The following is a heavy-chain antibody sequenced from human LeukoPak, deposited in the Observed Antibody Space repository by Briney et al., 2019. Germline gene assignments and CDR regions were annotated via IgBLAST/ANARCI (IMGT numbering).Heavy chain of an antibody. CDR3: ARDRKSVVVAARASHAFDI. Sequence: ASEKVSCKASGYTFTRYYMHWVRQAPGQGLEWMGMINPNGGSTSYAQKFQGRVTMTRDTSTSTVYMELSSPRSEDTAVYYCARDRKSVVVAARASHAFDIWGQGTMVTVSS. CDR2: INPNGGST. V-gene: IGHV1-46*01. D-gene: IGHD2-15*01. J-gene: IGHJ3*02. CDR1: GYTFTRYY.